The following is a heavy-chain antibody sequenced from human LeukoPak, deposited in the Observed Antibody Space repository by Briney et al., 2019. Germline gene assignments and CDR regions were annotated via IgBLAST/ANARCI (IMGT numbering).Heavy chain of an antibody. D-gene: IGHD4-23*01. V-gene: IGHV3-23*01. Sequence: PGGSLRLSCAASGFTFSSYAMSWVRQAPGKGLEWVSAISGSGGSTYYADSVKGRFTISRDNSKNTLYLQMNSLRSEDTAVYYCAASGYGGNPGGHYWGQGTLVTVSS. CDR2: ISGSGGST. CDR3: AASGYGGNPGGHY. J-gene: IGHJ4*02. CDR1: GFTFSSYA.